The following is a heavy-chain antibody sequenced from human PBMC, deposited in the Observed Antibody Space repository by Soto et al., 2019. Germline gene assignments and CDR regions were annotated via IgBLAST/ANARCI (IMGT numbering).Heavy chain of an antibody. CDR3: ARCYCSVGSCYTCWHFDL. Sequence: QVQLVQSAAEVKKPGASVKVSCKASGYTFSNFGLSWVRQAPGQGLEWMGWIGPYKGNTDHAQKFQDRVTMTTDTSTNTAYMELRGLTSDDTAVYYCARCYCSVGSCYTCWHFDLWGRGTLVTVSS. D-gene: IGHD2-15*01. J-gene: IGHJ2*01. CDR1: GYTFSNFG. CDR2: IGPYKGNT. V-gene: IGHV1-18*01.